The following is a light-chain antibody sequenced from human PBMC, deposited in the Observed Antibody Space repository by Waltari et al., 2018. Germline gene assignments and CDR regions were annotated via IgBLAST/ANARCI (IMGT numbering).Light chain of an antibody. CDR3: QQRKIWPPIT. V-gene: IGKV3-11*01. Sequence: ETVLTQSPATLSLSPGERATLSCRASQSVDIYLAWYQQKPGQPPRLLIYDASNRAAGIPARFSGSGSGTDFTLTISSLEPEDFAVYYCQQRKIWPPITFGQGTRLEIK. CDR2: DAS. CDR1: QSVDIY. J-gene: IGKJ5*01.